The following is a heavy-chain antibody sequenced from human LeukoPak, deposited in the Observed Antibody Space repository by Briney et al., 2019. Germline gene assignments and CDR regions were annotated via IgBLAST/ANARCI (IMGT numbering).Heavy chain of an antibody. V-gene: IGHV3-30*03. J-gene: IGHJ4*02. CDR2: ISYDGSNK. Sequence: PGGSLRLSCAASGFTSSSYAMHWVRRAPGKGLEWVAIISYDGSNKYYADSVKGRFTISRDNAKNSLYLQMNSLRDEDTAVYYCARAERWLQLQVDYWGQGTLVTVSS. CDR3: ARAERWLQLQVDY. D-gene: IGHD5-24*01. CDR1: GFTSSSYA.